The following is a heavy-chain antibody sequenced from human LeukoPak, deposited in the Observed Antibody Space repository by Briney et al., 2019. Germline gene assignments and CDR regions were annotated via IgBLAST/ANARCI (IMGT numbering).Heavy chain of an antibody. J-gene: IGHJ5*02. CDR2: ISYDGSNK. D-gene: IGHD2-2*01. V-gene: IGHV3-30-3*01. Sequence: PGGSLRLSCAASGFTFSSYAMHWVRQAPGKGLEWVAVISYDGSNKYYADSVKGRFTISRDNSKNTLYLQMNSLRAEDTAVYYCAKDRAYQLLYNWFDPWGQGTLVTVSS. CDR1: GFTFSSYA. CDR3: AKDRAYQLLYNWFDP.